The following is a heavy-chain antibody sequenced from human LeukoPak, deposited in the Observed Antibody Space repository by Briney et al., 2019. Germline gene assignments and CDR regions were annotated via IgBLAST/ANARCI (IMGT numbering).Heavy chain of an antibody. CDR1: GFTFSIYA. V-gene: IGHV3-23*01. J-gene: IGHJ4*02. Sequence: GGSLRLSCAASGFTFSIYAITWVRQAPGKGLEWVSTISGSGGSTYYADSVKGRFTISRDNSKNTLYLQMNSLRPEDTAIYYFAKDYSGSWYYFDYWGQGTLVTVSS. CDR3: AKDYSGSWYYFDY. D-gene: IGHD6-13*01. CDR2: ISGSGGST.